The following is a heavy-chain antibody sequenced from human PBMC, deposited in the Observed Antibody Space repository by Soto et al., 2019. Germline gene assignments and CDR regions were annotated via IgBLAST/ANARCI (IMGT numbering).Heavy chain of an antibody. J-gene: IGHJ4*02. V-gene: IGHV3-7*01. CDR3: ATERYWSFEY. D-gene: IGHD2-8*02. Sequence: PGGSLRLSCAASGFIFSDFWMSWVRQAPGRGLEWVANVKPDGSDKYYVDSVRGRFTISRDNAKDSLYLQLSSLRAEDTAVYYCATERYWSFEYWGQGALVTVS. CDR2: VKPDGSDK. CDR1: GFIFSDFW.